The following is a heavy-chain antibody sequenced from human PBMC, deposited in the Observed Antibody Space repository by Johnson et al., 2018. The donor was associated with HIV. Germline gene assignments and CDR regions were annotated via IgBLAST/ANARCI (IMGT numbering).Heavy chain of an antibody. CDR2: INWNGGST. J-gene: IGHJ3*02. CDR3: ARGGSCYNAHFDI. Sequence: VQLVESGGGLIQPGGALRLSCAASADFTVSRNYMSWVRQAPGKGLEWVSGINWNGGSTNYADSVKGRFTISRDNAKNSLYLQMNSLRAEDTAVYYCARGGSCYNAHFDIWGQGTMVTVSS. D-gene: IGHD2-15*01. V-gene: IGHV3-20*04. CDR1: ADFTVSRNY.